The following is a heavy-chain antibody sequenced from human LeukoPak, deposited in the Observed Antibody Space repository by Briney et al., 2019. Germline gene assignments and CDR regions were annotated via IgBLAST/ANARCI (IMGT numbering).Heavy chain of an antibody. CDR3: ARTDSVGAFDI. CDR1: GGSISSSSYY. Sequence: PSETLSLTCTVSGGSISSSSYYWGWIRQPPGKGLEWIGSIYYSGSTYYNPSLKSRVTISVDTSKNQFSLKLSSVTAADTAVYYCARTDSVGAFDIWGQGAMVTVSS. CDR2: IYYSGST. V-gene: IGHV4-39*01. J-gene: IGHJ3*02.